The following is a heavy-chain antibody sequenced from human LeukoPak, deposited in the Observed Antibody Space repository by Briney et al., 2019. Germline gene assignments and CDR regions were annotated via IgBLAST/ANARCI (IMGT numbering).Heavy chain of an antibody. Sequence: PGGSLRLSCAASGFTFSSYAMSWVRQAPGKGLEWVSAISGSGGSTYYADSVKGRFTISRDNSKNTLYLQMNSLRAEDTAVYYCAKARYDSSGYCLDYWGQGTLVTVSS. V-gene: IGHV3-23*01. D-gene: IGHD3-22*01. CDR1: GFTFSSYA. CDR3: AKARYDSSGYCLDY. J-gene: IGHJ4*02. CDR2: ISGSGGST.